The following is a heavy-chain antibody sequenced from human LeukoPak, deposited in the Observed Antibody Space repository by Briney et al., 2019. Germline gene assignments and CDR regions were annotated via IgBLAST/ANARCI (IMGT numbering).Heavy chain of an antibody. J-gene: IGHJ6*03. CDR2: ISSSSSYI. Sequence: SGGSLRLSCAASGFTFSSYSMNWVRQAPGKGLEWVSSISSSSSYIYYADSVKGRFTISRDNAKNSLYLQMNSLRAEDTAVYYCARYAGSRIQLWLRSYYYMDVWGKGTTVTVSS. CDR1: GFTFSSYS. D-gene: IGHD5-18*01. CDR3: ARYAGSRIQLWLRSYYYMDV. V-gene: IGHV3-21*01.